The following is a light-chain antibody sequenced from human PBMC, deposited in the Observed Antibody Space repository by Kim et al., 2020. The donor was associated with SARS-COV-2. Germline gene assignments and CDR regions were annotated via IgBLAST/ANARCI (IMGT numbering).Light chain of an antibody. CDR1: SIGLQI. V-gene: IGLV3-21*04. CDR3: QVWDTGSDHPI. Sequence: PGKTARITCGENSIGLQIVHWYQQKPGQAPVLVIYYDTDRPSGIPERFSGSNSGNTATLTISRVAAGDEADYYCQVWDTGSDHPIFGGGTQLTVL. J-gene: IGLJ2*01. CDR2: YDT.